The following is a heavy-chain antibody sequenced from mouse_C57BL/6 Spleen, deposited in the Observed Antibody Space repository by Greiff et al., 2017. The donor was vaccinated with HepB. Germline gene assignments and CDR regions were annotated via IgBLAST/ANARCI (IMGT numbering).Heavy chain of an antibody. CDR3: ARHGYDWFAY. Sequence: DVQLQESGGDLVKPGGSLKLSRAASGFTFSSYGMSWVRQTPDKRLEWVATISSGGSYTYYPDSVKGRFTISRDNAKNTLYLQMSSLKSEDTAMYYCARHGYDWFAYWGQGTLVTVSA. V-gene: IGHV5-6*01. D-gene: IGHD2-2*01. CDR1: GFTFSSYG. CDR2: ISSGGSYT. J-gene: IGHJ3*01.